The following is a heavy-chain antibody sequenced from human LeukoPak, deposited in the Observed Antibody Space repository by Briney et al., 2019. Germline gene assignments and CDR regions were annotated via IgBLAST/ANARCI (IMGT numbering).Heavy chain of an antibody. CDR1: GFTFSSYS. Sequence: GGSLRLSCAASGFTFSSYSMNWVRQAPGKGLEWVSSISSSSSYIYYADSVKGRFTISRDNAKNSVYLQMHTLRAEVTAVYFCARGRGSGGPKFYWGQGTLVTVSS. CDR3: ARGRGSGGPKFY. V-gene: IGHV3-21*06. J-gene: IGHJ4*02. CDR2: ISSSSSYI. D-gene: IGHD2-15*01.